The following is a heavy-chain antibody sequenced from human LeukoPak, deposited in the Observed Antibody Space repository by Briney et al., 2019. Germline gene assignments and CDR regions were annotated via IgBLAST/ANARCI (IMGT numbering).Heavy chain of an antibody. CDR3: ARARGGRCSSVSCYPGWFDP. J-gene: IGHJ5*02. Sequence: PGGSLRLSCAASGFTFSSYAMSWVRQAPGKGPEWVATIKEEGSEKYYVDSVKGRVTISRDNGKNSLYLQMNSLRVEDTAVYYCARARGGRCSSVSCYPGWFDPWGQGTLVTVSS. CDR2: IKEEGSEK. CDR1: GFTFSSYA. V-gene: IGHV3-7*01. D-gene: IGHD2-2*01.